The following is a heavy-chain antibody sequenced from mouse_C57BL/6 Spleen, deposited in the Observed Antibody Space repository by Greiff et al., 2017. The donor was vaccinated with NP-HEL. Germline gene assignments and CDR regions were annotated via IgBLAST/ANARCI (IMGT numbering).Heavy chain of an antibody. D-gene: IGHD3-2*02. J-gene: IGHJ2*01. CDR2: IDPENGDT. CDR3: TSDSSHY. CDR1: GFNIKDDY. V-gene: IGHV14-4*01. Sequence: VQLKQSGAELVRPGASVKLSCTASGFNIKDDYMHWVKQRPEQGLEWIGWIDPENGDTEYASKFQGKATITADTSSNTAYLQLSSLTSEDTAVYYCTSDSSHYWGQGTTLTVSS.